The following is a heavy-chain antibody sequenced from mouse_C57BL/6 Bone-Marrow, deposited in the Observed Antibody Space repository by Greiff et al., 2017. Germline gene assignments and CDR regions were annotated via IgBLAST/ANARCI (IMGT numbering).Heavy chain of an antibody. D-gene: IGHD1-1*01. CDR2: IYPRDGST. CDR3: AREEGFITTVVAGFDY. Sequence: QVQLKESDAELVKPGASVKISCKVSGYTFTDHTIHWMKQRPEQGLEWIGYIYPRDGSTKYNEKFKGKATLTADKSSSTAYMQLNSLTSEDSAVYFCAREEGFITTVVAGFDYWGQGTTLTVSS. J-gene: IGHJ2*01. V-gene: IGHV1-78*01. CDR1: GYTFTDHT.